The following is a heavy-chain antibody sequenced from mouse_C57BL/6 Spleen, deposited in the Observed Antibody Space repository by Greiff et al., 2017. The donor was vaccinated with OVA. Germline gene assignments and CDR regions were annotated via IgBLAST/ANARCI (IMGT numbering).Heavy chain of an antibody. CDR2: IDPEDGAT. D-gene: IGHD3-3*01. CDR3: ARWGGRLYAMDY. CDR1: GFNIKDYY. Sequence: EVQLQQSGAELVKPGASVKLSCTASGFNIKDYYMHWVKQRTEQGLEWIGRIDPEDGATKYAPKFQGKATITADTSSNTAYLQRSSLTSEDTAVYYCARWGGRLYAMDYWGQGTSVTVSS. V-gene: IGHV14-2*01. J-gene: IGHJ4*01.